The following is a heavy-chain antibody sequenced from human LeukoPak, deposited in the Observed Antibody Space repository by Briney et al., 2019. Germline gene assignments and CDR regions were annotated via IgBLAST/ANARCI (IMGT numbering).Heavy chain of an antibody. CDR2: IYPGDSDT. CDR3: ARRRHCTSGACEDFDF. D-gene: IGHD2-8*01. J-gene: IGHJ4*02. V-gene: IGHV5-51*01. CDR1: GYNFANYW. Sequence: GESLKISCKGSGYNFANYWIGWVRQMPGKGLEWMGTIYPGDSDTRYSPSFQGQVTISADKSISIPYLQWSSLKASDTAMYYCARRRHCTSGACEDFDFWGQGTLVTVSS.